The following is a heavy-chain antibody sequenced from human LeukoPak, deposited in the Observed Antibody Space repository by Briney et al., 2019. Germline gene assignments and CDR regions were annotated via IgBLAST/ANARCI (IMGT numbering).Heavy chain of an antibody. J-gene: IGHJ3*02. CDR1: GDSVSSNSAA. D-gene: IGHD6-19*01. V-gene: IGHV6-1*01. CDR2: TYYRSKWSN. CDR3: ARSRDIAVAGTVAFDI. Sequence: SQTLSLTCAISGDSVSSNSAAWNWIRQSPSRGLEWLGRTYYRSKWSNGYAVSVKSRITINPGTSKNQFSLQLNSVTPEDTAVYYCARSRDIAVAGTVAFDIWGQGTVVTVSS.